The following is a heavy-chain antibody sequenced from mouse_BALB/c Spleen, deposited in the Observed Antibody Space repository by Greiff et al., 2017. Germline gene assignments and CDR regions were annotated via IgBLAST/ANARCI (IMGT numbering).Heavy chain of an antibody. CDR2: ISSGGST. Sequence: EVHLVESGGGLVKPGGSLKLSCAASGFTFSSYAMSWVRQTPEKRLEWVASISSGGSTYYPDSVKGRFTISRDNARNILYLQMSSLRSEDTAMYYCARGRRHYYAMDYWGQGTSVTVSS. CDR3: ARGRRHYYAMDY. V-gene: IGHV5-6-5*01. CDR1: GFTFSSYA. J-gene: IGHJ4*01.